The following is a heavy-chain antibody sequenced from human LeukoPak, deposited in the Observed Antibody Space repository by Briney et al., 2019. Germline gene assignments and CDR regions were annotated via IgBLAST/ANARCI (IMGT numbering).Heavy chain of an antibody. V-gene: IGHV3-74*01. D-gene: IGHD6-19*01. Sequence: GGSLRLSCAASGFTFSSYWMHWVRQAPGKGLVWVSRISSDESRTNYADSVKGRFTISRDNAKNTVFLQMNSLRAEDTAVYYCARVRAVAGTHVLYYFDYWGQGTLVTVSS. CDR1: GFTFSSYW. CDR3: ARVRAVAGTHVLYYFDY. CDR2: ISSDESRT. J-gene: IGHJ4*02.